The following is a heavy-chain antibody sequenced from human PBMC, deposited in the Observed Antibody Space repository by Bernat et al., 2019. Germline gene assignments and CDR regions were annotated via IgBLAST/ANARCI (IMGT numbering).Heavy chain of an antibody. CDR1: GFTFSSYG. Sequence: QVQLVASGGGVVQPGRSLRLSCAASGFTFSSYGMHWVRQAPGKGLEWVAVISYDGSNKYYADSVKGRFTISRDNSKNTLYLQMNSLRAEDTAVYYCAKDLEVWVSYRYTAAALDYLGQGILGTVSS. J-gene: IGHJ4*02. D-gene: IGHD3-16*02. CDR2: ISYDGSNK. V-gene: IGHV3-30*18. CDR3: AKDLEVWVSYRYTAAALDY.